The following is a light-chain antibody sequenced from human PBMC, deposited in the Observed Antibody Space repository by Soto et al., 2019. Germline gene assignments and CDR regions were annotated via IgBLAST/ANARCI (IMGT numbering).Light chain of an antibody. Sequence: ETVMTQSPATLSVSPGERATLSCKASQMVSFNLAWCQQKPGQAPRLLIYGASTRAAGIPARFSGSGSGTEFTLTISGLQSEDFAVYYCQQYNSWPRTCGLGITVEIK. V-gene: IGKV3-15*01. CDR3: QQYNSWPRT. CDR1: QMVSFN. J-gene: IGKJ1*01. CDR2: GAS.